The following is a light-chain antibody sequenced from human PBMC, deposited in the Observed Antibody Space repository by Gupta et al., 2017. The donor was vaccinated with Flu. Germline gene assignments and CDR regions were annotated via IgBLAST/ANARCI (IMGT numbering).Light chain of an antibody. V-gene: IGKV3-15*01. CDR3: QQYYNWPLT. J-gene: IGKJ4*01. Sequence: ELVMTHSLATLSVSPVDRVTLSCRASHSVSSNLAWYQQRPGQAPRLLMIGGSTSATGIPATFSGSGTGTEFTLPISSLQSEDFAVYYCQQYYNWPLTFGGGTKVEIK. CDR2: GGS. CDR1: HSVSSN.